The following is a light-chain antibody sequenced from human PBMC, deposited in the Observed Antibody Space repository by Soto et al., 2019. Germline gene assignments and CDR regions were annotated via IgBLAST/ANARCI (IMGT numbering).Light chain of an antibody. CDR1: QSVGTY. J-gene: IGKJ1*01. V-gene: IGKV3-15*01. Sequence: EIVMTQSPATLSVSPGERATLSCRASQSVGTYLAWYQQKPGQAPRLLIYSASTRATGIPARFSGSGSGTEFTLTISSLQAEDFAIYYCQEYDDWTPWTFGQGTRVEVK. CDR3: QEYDDWTPWT. CDR2: SAS.